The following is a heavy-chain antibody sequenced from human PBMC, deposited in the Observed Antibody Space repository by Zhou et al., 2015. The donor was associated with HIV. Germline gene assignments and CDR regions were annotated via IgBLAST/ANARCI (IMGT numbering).Heavy chain of an antibody. CDR1: GGTFSSYA. Sequence: QVQLVQSGAEVKKPGSSVKVSCKASGGTFSSYAISWVRQAPGQGLEWMGGIIPIFGTANYAQKFQGRVTITADESTSTAYMELSSLRSEDTAVYYCARDVGRFGELLSGYNWFDPWGQGTLVTVSS. D-gene: IGHD3-10*01. J-gene: IGHJ5*02. CDR2: IIPIFGTA. V-gene: IGHV1-69*12. CDR3: ARDVGRFGELLSGYNWFDP.